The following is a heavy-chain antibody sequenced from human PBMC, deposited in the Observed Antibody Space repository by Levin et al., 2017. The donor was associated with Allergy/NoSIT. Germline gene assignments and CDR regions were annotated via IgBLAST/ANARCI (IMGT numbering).Heavy chain of an antibody. D-gene: IGHD6-19*01. J-gene: IGHJ5*02. CDR2: ISSSSSTI. CDR3: AREETSSGWYLFDP. Sequence: GESLKISCAASGFTFSSYSMNWVRQAPGKGLEWVSYISSSSSTIYYADSVKGRFTISRDNAKNSLYLQMNSLRAEDTAVYYCAREETSSGWYLFDPWGQGTLVTVSS. CDR1: GFTFSSYS. V-gene: IGHV3-48*01.